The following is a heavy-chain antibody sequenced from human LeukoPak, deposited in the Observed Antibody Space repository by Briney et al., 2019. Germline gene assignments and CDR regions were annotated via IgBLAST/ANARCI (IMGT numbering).Heavy chain of an antibody. Sequence: SQTLSLTCAISGDSVSSNSAAWTWIRQSPSRGLEWLGRTYYRSKWYNDYALSVKGRITINPDTSKNQFSLQLNSVTPEDTAVYYCTRGSASYTNHAFDIWGQGTMVTVSS. D-gene: IGHD2-2*02. CDR2: TYYRSKWYN. CDR3: TRGSASYTNHAFDI. J-gene: IGHJ3*02. V-gene: IGHV6-1*01. CDR1: GDSVSSNSAA.